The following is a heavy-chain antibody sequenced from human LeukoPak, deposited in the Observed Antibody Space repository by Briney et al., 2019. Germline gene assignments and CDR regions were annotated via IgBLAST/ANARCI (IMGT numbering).Heavy chain of an antibody. CDR3: AKDYDDAFDM. CDR1: GFTFSSYA. CDR2: ISSNGGST. V-gene: IGHV3-64*01. D-gene: IGHD5-12*01. J-gene: IGHJ3*02. Sequence: GGSLRLSCAASGFTFSSYAMHWVRPAPGKGLEYVSAISSNGGSTYYANSVKGRFTISRDNSKNTLYLQMNSLRAEDTAVYYCAKDYDDAFDMWGQGTMVTVSS.